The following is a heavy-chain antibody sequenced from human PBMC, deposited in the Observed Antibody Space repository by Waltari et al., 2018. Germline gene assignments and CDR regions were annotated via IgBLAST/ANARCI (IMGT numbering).Heavy chain of an antibody. J-gene: IGHJ6*03. D-gene: IGHD3-22*01. Sequence: QVQLVQSGAEVTKPGASVKVSCKASGYPFTGSYLHWVRQAPGHGLEWMGGINPIFGTANYEQKFQGRVTITADKSTSTAYMELSSLRSEDTAVYYCARNPLDYDSSGYYYYYMDVWGKGTTVTVSS. CDR2: INPIFGTA. CDR1: GYPFTGSY. V-gene: IGHV1-69*06. CDR3: ARNPLDYDSSGYYYYYMDV.